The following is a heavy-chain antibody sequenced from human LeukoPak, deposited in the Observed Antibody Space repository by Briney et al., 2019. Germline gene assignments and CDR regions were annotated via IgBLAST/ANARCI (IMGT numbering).Heavy chain of an antibody. V-gene: IGHV4-38-2*02. CDR2: IYHSGST. D-gene: IGHD2-2*02. J-gene: IGHJ5*02. Sequence: SETLSLTCIVSDNSSSSNYYWGWIRQPPGKGLEWIGSIYHSGSTYYNPSLESRVTISVDTSKNQFSLKLSSVTAADTAVYYSASRTYCSSISCYTHWFNPWGQGTLVTVSS. CDR3: ASRTYCSSISCYTHWFNP. CDR1: DNSSSSNYY.